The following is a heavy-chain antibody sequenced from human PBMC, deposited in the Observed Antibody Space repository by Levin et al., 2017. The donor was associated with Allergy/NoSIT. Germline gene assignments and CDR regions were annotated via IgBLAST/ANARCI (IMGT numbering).Heavy chain of an antibody. V-gene: IGHV3-23*01. J-gene: IGHJ6*02. D-gene: IGHD3-10*01. CDR2: ISGSGGST. Sequence: GESLKISCAASGFTFSSYAMSWVRQAPGKGLEWVSAISGSGGSTYYADSVKGRFTISRDNSKNTLYLQMNSLRAEDTAVYYCAKEGFGELLYVYYYYGMDVWGQGTTVTVSS. CDR3: AKEGFGELLYVYYYYGMDV. CDR1: GFTFSSYA.